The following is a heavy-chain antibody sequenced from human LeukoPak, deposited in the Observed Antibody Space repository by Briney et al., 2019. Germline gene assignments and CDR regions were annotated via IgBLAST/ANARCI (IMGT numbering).Heavy chain of an antibody. J-gene: IGHJ4*02. V-gene: IGHV3-49*04. CDR2: IRSKPYGGTT. Sequence: TGGSLRLSCTASGFTFGDYAMSWVRQAPGKGLEWVGFIRSKPYGGTTEYAASVKGRFTISRDDSESIAYLQMNSLKTEDTAVYYCTTDEGSGYSGSYYLDYWGQGTLATVSS. CDR3: TTDEGSGYSGSYYLDY. CDR1: GFTFGDYA. D-gene: IGHD1-26*01.